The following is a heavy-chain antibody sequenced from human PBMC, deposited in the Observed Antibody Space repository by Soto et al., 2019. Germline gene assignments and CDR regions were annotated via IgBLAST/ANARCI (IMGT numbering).Heavy chain of an antibody. V-gene: IGHV1-69*06. CDR1: GGTFSSYA. D-gene: IGHD6-19*01. Sequence: QVQLVQSGAEVKKPGSSVKVSCKGSGGTFSSYAIRWVRQAPGQGLEWMGVIIPICGTANYAHKFKGRVTITADKSTSTAHMEMSSQKSGDTAVYYCARGAIAVAGTGTVDVWGQGTTVTVSS. CDR3: ARGAIAVAGTGTVDV. CDR2: IIPICGTA. J-gene: IGHJ6*01.